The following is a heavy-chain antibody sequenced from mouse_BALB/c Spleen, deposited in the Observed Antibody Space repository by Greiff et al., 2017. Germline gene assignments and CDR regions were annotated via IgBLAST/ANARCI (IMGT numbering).Heavy chain of an antibody. CDR3: ASYDGYGSFYWYFDD. CDR2: ISYSGST. Sequence: EVQLVESGPSLVKPSQTLSLTCSVSGDSFTSGYWNWVRQSPGNKLEYMGDISYSGSTYYNPSLKSRLSITRDTSKNQYYLQLNSVTTEDTATYYCASYDGYGSFYWYFDDWGEGTTVTVSA. V-gene: IGHV3-8*02. J-gene: IGHJ1*01. D-gene: IGHD1-1*01. CDR1: GDSFTSGY.